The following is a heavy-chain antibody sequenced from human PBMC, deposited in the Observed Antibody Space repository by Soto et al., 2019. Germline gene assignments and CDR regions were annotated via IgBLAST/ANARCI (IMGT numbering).Heavy chain of an antibody. J-gene: IGHJ4*02. D-gene: IGHD4-17*01. CDR1: GFSLSTSGVG. CDR3: ALDYGGNRYFDC. CDR2: IYWDDDK. Sequence: QITLKESGPTLVKPTQTLTLTCTFSGFSLSTSGVGVGWIRQPPGKALEWLALIYWDDDKRYSPSLKSRLTITKDTSKNQVVLTMTNMDPVDTATYYCALDYGGNRYFDCWGQGTLVTVSS. V-gene: IGHV2-5*02.